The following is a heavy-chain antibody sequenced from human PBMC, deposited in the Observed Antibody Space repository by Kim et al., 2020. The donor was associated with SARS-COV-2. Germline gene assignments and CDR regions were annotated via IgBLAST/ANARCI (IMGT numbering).Heavy chain of an antibody. CDR3: ARSIRMGAMAYYFDY. V-gene: IGHV4-4*09. D-gene: IGHD1-26*01. J-gene: IGHJ4*02. Sequence: PTLKRRVTISVDTSKNQFSLKLSSVTAADTAVYYCARSIRMGAMAYYFDYWGQGTLVTVSS.